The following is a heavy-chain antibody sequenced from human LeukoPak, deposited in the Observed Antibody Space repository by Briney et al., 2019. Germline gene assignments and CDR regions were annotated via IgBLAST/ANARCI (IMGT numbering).Heavy chain of an antibody. CDR1: GFPFSSYA. J-gene: IGHJ4*02. CDR2: IYSGGST. Sequence: GGSLRLSCAASGFPFSSYAMSWVRQAPGKGLEWVSVIYSGGSTYYADSVKGRFTISRDNSKNTLYLQMNSLRAEDTAVYYCARQPPDTAMAFDYWGQGTLVTVSS. V-gene: IGHV3-66*04. CDR3: ARQPPDTAMAFDY. D-gene: IGHD5-18*01.